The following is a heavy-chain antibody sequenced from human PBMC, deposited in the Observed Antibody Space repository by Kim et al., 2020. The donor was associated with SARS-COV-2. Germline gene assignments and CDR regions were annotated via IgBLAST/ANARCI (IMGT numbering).Heavy chain of an antibody. V-gene: IGHV1-24*01. CDR3: ATLDSSDYYKEYYFDY. CDR1: GYTLTELS. Sequence: ASVKVSCKVSGYTLTELSMHWVRQAPGKGLAWVGGFYPEDGETIYAQKFQGRVTMTEDTSTDTAYMELSSLRSEDTAVDYCATLDSSDYYKEYYFDYWGQGTRFTV. CDR2: FYPEDGET. J-gene: IGHJ4*02. D-gene: IGHD3-22*01.